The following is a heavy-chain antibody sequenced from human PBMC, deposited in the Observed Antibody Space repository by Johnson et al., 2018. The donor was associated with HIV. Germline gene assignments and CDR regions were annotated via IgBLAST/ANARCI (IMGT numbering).Heavy chain of an antibody. CDR2: ISYDGSNK. Sequence: QVQLVESGGGVVQPGGSLRLSCAASGFTFSSYGMHWVRQAPGKGLEWVAVISYDGSNKYYADSVKGRLTISRDNSKNTLYLQMNSLRAEDTAVYDCARVGQWLVHCTVCAFNIWGQGTMVTVSS. V-gene: IGHV3-30*19. D-gene: IGHD6-19*01. CDR1: GFTFSSYG. J-gene: IGHJ3*02. CDR3: ARVGQWLVHCTVCAFNI.